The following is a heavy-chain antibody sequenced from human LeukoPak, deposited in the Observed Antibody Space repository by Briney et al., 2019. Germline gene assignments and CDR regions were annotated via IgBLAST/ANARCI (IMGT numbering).Heavy chain of an antibody. J-gene: IGHJ4*02. CDR3: ARRIGTSYFDY. CDR1: GGSISSSSYY. CDR2: IYYSGST. V-gene: IGHV4-39*01. Sequence: SETLSLTCTVSGGSISSSSYYWGWIRQPPGKGLEWIGSIYYSGSTYYNPSLKSRVTISVDTSKNQFSLKLSSVTAADTAVYYCARRIGTSYFDYWGQGTLVTVSS. D-gene: IGHD1-7*01.